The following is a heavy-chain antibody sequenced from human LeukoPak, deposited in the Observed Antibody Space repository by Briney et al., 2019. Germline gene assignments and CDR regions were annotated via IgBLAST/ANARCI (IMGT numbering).Heavy chain of an antibody. CDR1: GYTFTSYG. J-gene: IGHJ5*02. CDR3: ARLIAAAGTFWFDP. D-gene: IGHD6-13*01. V-gene: IGHV1-18*01. CDR2: ISAYNGNT. Sequence: ASVKVSCKASGYTFTSYGISWVRQAPGQGLEWMGWISAYNGNTNYAQKLQGRITMTTDTSTSTAYMELRSLRSDDTAVYYCARLIAAAGTFWFDPWGQGTLVTVSS.